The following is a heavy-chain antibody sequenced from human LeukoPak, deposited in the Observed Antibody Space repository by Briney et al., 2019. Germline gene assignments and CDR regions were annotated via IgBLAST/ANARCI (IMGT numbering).Heavy chain of an antibody. V-gene: IGHV3-30*02. CDR1: GFTFSSYG. CDR3: AKDRYTYYYDSSGYFDY. D-gene: IGHD3-22*01. Sequence: PGGSLRLSCAASGFTFSSYGMHWVRQAPGKGLEGVAFIRYDGSNKYYADSVKGRFTISRDNSKNTLYLQMNSLRAEDTAVYYCAKDRYTYYYDSSGYFDYWGQGTLVTVSS. CDR2: IRYDGSNK. J-gene: IGHJ4*02.